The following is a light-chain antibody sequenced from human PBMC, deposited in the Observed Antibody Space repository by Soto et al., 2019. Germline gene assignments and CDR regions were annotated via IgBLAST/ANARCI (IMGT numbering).Light chain of an antibody. J-gene: IGKJ4*01. CDR1: QDIGVY. Sequence: GDRVTITCRASQDIGVYLAWVQQKPGKVPKLLIYAASTVQSAVPSRFSGSGSGTDFTLTISSLPPGDFATYYCQKYNSVPLTFGGGTKVEIK. V-gene: IGKV1-27*01. CDR2: AAS. CDR3: QKYNSVPLT.